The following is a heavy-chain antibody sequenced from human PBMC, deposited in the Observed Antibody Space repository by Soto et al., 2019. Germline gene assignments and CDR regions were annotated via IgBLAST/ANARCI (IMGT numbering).Heavy chain of an antibody. J-gene: IGHJ4*02. Sequence: GSLRLSCAASGFTVSSNYMSWVRQAPGKGLEWVSVIYSGGSTYYADSVKGRFTISRDNSKNTLYLQMNSLRAEDTAVYYCARDRYSSSFFDYWGQGTLVTVSS. CDR2: IYSGGST. CDR3: ARDRYSSSFFDY. V-gene: IGHV3-53*01. D-gene: IGHD6-13*01. CDR1: GFTVSSNY.